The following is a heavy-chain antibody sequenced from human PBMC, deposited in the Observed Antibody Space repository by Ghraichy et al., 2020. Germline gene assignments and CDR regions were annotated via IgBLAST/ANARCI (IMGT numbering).Heavy chain of an antibody. CDR1: GDSISSGGYS. D-gene: IGHD5-12*01. Sequence: SETLSLTCVVSGDSISSGGYSWSWIRQPLGKGLEWIGYIYHSGTTYYNPSLKSRVTISVDRSKNQFSLKLSSVTAADTAVYYCARAPTTYIVPYPYYFDSWGQGTLVTVSS. CDR2: IYHSGTT. V-gene: IGHV4-30-2*01. CDR3: ARAPTTYIVPYPYYFDS. J-gene: IGHJ4*02.